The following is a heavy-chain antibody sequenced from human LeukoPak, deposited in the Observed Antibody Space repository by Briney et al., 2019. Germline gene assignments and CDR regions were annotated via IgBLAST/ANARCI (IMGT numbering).Heavy chain of an antibody. CDR3: ARDREYSSSGLVWFDP. CDR2: VFYSGST. D-gene: IGHD6-6*01. CDR1: GGSITSSSYF. V-gene: IGHV4-39*07. Sequence: SETLSLTCTVSGGSITSSSYFWGWIRQPPGKGLEWIGSVFYSGSTYYNPSLKSRVTISVDTSNNQFSLKLTSVTAADTAVYYCARDREYSSSGLVWFDPWGHGILVTVSS. J-gene: IGHJ5*02.